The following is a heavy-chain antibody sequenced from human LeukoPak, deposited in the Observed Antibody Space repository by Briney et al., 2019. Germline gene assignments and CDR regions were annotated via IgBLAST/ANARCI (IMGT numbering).Heavy chain of an antibody. V-gene: IGHV3-9*01. Sequence: GGSLRLSCAASGFTFDDYAMHWVRQAPGKGLEWVSGISWNSGSIGYADSVKGRFTISRDNAKSSLYLQMNSLRAEDTALYYCAKDYYGSGSYPYYFDYWGQGTLVTVSS. CDR2: ISWNSGSI. CDR1: GFTFDDYA. J-gene: IGHJ4*02. D-gene: IGHD3-10*01. CDR3: AKDYYGSGSYPYYFDY.